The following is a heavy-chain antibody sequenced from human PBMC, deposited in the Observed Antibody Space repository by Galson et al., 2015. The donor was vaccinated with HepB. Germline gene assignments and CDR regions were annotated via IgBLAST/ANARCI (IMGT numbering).Heavy chain of an antibody. V-gene: IGHV3-30*18. D-gene: IGHD1/OR15-1a*01. Sequence: SLRLSCAASGFTFSSYGMHWVRQAPGKGLEWVAVISYDGSNKYYADSVKGRFTISRDNSKNTLYLQMNSLRAEDTAVYYCAKDWDNQSPSDYWGQGTLVTVSS. CDR3: AKDWDNQSPSDY. CDR1: GFTFSSYG. CDR2: ISYDGSNK. J-gene: IGHJ4*02.